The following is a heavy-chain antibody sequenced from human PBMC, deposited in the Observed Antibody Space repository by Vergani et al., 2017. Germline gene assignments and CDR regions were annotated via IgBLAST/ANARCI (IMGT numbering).Heavy chain of an antibody. CDR3: ARVQELYDFWSGNRVRYYYYMDV. V-gene: IGHV4-34*01. D-gene: IGHD3-3*01. Sequence: QVQLQQWGAGLLKPSETLSLTCAVYGGSFSGYYWSWIRQPPGKGLEWIGEINHSGSTNYNPSLKSQVTISVDTSKNQLSLKLSSVTAADTAVYYCARVQELYDFWSGNRVRYYYYMDVWGKGTTVTVSS. CDR2: INHSGST. CDR1: GGSFSGYY. J-gene: IGHJ6*03.